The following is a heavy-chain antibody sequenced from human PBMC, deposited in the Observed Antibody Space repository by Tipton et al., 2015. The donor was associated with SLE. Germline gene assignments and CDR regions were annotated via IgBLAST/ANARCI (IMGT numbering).Heavy chain of an antibody. J-gene: IGHJ4*02. D-gene: IGHD5-12*01. V-gene: IGHV3-69-1*01. Sequence: SLRLSCAASGFTLNDFRMNWVRQAPGKGLEWVSSISSSNFIYYRDSLKGRFTVSRDNAKNSLYLQMDSLRAEDTALYYCARDRPGWLFDYWGQGTLVTVSS. CDR1: GFTLNDFR. CDR2: ISSSNFI. CDR3: ARDRPGWLFDY.